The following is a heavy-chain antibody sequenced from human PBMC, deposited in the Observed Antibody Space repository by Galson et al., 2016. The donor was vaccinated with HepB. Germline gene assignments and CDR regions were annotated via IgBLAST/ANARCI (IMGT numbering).Heavy chain of an antibody. D-gene: IGHD3-16*01. CDR2: IKEDGSEK. Sequence: SLRLSCAGSGFTLSRYWMSWVRQAPGKGLEWVANIKEDGSEKKYVDSVKGRFTNSRDNAKNSVYLQMNSLRAEDTAVYYCTRDIAAFGGVMEWGQGTLVTIAS. CDR1: GFTLSRYW. V-gene: IGHV3-7*04. CDR3: TRDIAAFGGVME. J-gene: IGHJ4*02.